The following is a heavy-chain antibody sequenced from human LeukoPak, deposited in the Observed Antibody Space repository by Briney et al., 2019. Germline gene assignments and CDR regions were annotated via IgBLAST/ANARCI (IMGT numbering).Heavy chain of an antibody. CDR1: GYTFTSYD. CDR2: MNPNSGNT. V-gene: IGHV1-8*01. CDR3: ATYVDTAMEGAFDI. J-gene: IGHJ3*02. Sequence: VASVKVSCKASGYTFTSYDINWVRQATGQGLEWMGWMNPNSGNTGYAQKFQGRVTMTRNTSISTAYMELSSLRSEDTAVYYCATYVDTAMEGAFDIWGQGTMVTVSS. D-gene: IGHD5-18*01.